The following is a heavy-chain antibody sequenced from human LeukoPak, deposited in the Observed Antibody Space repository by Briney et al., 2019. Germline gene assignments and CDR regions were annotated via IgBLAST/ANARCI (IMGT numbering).Heavy chain of an antibody. CDR1: GFTFSAYA. D-gene: IGHD3-10*01. V-gene: IGHV3-23*01. CDR3: AKRPGSGSRFVDY. J-gene: IGHJ4*02. Sequence: PGGSLRLSCAASGFTFSAYAMTWVRQAPGRGLEWVSAITGSGGATYYVDSVKGRFTISRDNSKNTLYPQMNSLRAEDTAVYYCAKRPGSGSRFVDYWGQGTLVTVSS. CDR2: ITGSGGAT.